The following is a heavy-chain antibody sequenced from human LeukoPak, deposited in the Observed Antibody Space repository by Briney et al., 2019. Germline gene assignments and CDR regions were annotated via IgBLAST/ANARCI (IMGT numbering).Heavy chain of an antibody. CDR3: GRGDYGDYGAFDM. V-gene: IGHV4-4*07. Sequence: SETLSLTRTVSGGSISSYYLRWIRQPAGKGLEWIGGIYTSGSTNYNPSLKRRVTMSVDTSKNQFSLKLSSVTAGDTAVYYCGRGDYGDYGAFDMWGEETMVTVSS. J-gene: IGHJ3*02. CDR1: GGSISSYY. CDR2: IYTSGST. D-gene: IGHD4-17*01.